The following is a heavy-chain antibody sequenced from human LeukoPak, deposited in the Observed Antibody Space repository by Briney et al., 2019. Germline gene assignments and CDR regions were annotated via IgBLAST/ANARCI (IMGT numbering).Heavy chain of an antibody. J-gene: IGHJ1*01. CDR3: ARVITVYNDYEEVAEYFQH. D-gene: IGHD4-17*01. V-gene: IGHV3-21*01. Sequence: GGSLRLSCAASGFTFSSYSMNWVRQAPGKGLEWVSSISSSSSYIYYADSVKGRFTISRDNSKNSLYLQMNSLRAEDTAVYYCARVITVYNDYEEVAEYFQHWGQGTLVIVSS. CDR2: ISSSSSYI. CDR1: GFTFSSYS.